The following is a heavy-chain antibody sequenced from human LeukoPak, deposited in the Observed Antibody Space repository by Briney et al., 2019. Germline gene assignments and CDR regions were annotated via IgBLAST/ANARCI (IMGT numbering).Heavy chain of an antibody. CDR1: GFTFSSYS. D-gene: IGHD6-13*01. CDR2: ISSSSSYI. V-gene: IGHV3-21*01. CDR3: AKDKGRVAAAGMNDY. J-gene: IGHJ4*02. Sequence: GGSLRPSCAASGFTFSSYSMNWVRQAPGKGLEWVSSISSSSSYIYYADSVKGRFTISRDNAKNSLYLQMNSLRAEDTAVYYCAKDKGRVAAAGMNDYWGQGTLVTVSS.